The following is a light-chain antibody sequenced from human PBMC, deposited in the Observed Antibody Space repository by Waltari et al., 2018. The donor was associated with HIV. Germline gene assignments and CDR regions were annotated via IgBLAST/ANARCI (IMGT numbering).Light chain of an antibody. V-gene: IGLV1-40*01. J-gene: IGLJ2*01. Sequence: QSVLTQPPSVSGAPGPRVTISCTVSSPNIGAGYEVHWYQQLPGTGPKLLIYDINNRPSGVPDRFSGSKSGTSASLAITGLQAEDEADYYCQSYDSSLSGVLFGGGTKLTVL. CDR3: QSYDSSLSGVL. CDR2: DIN. CDR1: SPNIGAGYE.